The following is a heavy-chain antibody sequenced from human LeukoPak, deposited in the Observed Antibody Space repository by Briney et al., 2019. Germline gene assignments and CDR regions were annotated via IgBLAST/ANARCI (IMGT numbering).Heavy chain of an antibody. CDR2: INPNSGGT. V-gene: IGHV1-2*02. D-gene: IGHD3-22*01. J-gene: IGHJ4*02. CDR3: ASCHDSSGYYDSYFDY. CDR1: GYTFTGYY. Sequence: ASVKVSCKASGYTFTGYYMHWVRQAPGQGLEWMGWINPNSGGTNYAQKFQGRVTMSRDTSISTAYVELSRLRSDDTAVYYCASCHDSSGYYDSYFDYRGQGTLVTVSS.